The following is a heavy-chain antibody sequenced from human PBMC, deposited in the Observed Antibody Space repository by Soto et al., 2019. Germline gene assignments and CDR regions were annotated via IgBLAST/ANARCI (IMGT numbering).Heavy chain of an antibody. J-gene: IGHJ6*03. V-gene: IGHV4-59*01. CDR3: ARDISHYDFWSGYSYYYMDV. Sequence: TLSLTCTVSGGSISSYYWSWIRQPPGKGLEWIGYIYYSGSTNYNPSLKSRVTISVDTSKNQFSLKLSSVTAADTAVYYCARDISHYDFWSGYSYYYMDVWGKGTTVTVSS. CDR2: IYYSGST. D-gene: IGHD3-3*01. CDR1: GGSISSYY.